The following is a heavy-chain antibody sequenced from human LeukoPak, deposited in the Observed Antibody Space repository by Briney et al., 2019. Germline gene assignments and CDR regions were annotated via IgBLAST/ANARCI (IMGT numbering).Heavy chain of an antibody. D-gene: IGHD3-22*01. Sequence: GRSLRLSCAASGFTFSSYGMHWVRQAPGKGLVWVAVIWYDGSNKYYTDSVKGRFTISRDNSKNTLYLQMNRLRAEDTAVYYCAKDLSPYYYDSSGYYIRHDAFDIWGRGTMVTVSS. CDR1: GFTFSSYG. CDR2: IWYDGSNK. V-gene: IGHV3-33*06. J-gene: IGHJ3*02. CDR3: AKDLSPYYYDSSGYYIRHDAFDI.